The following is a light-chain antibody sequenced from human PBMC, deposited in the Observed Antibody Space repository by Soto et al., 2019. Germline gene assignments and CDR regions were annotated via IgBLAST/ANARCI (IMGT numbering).Light chain of an antibody. Sequence: EIVLTQSPGTLSLSPGEGATLSCRASQSVDSNYLAWYQQKPGQAPRLLIFGTSSRATGISDRFNGSGSGTDFTLTISRLEPEDFAVYYCQQYGRSLMYTFGQGTKLEIK. J-gene: IGKJ2*01. CDR3: QQYGRSLMYT. V-gene: IGKV3-20*01. CDR1: QSVDSNY. CDR2: GTS.